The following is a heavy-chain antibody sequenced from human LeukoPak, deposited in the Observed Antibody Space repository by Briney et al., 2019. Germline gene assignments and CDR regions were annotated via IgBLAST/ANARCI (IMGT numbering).Heavy chain of an antibody. D-gene: IGHD3-3*01. CDR3: ARGNPVKGHDFWSGYSSPGMDV. CDR2: IYFTGST. CDR1: GGSISSYY. J-gene: IGHJ6*04. Sequence: SETLSLTCSVSGGSISSYYWSWIRQPPGKGLQWIGYIYFTGSTKYNLTLGSRVTISVDTSKNQFSLQLSSVTAADTAIYYCARGNPVKGHDFWSGYSSPGMDVWGKGTTVTVSS. V-gene: IGHV4-59*01.